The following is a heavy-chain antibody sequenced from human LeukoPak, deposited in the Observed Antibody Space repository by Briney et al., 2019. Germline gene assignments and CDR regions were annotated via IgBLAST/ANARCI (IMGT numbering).Heavy chain of an antibody. Sequence: SETLSLTCTVSGVSISSYYRSWIRQPPGKGLEWIGYIYYSGSTNYNPSLKSRVTIPVDTSKNQFPLKVSSVTAADTAVYYCARGMIAVASPFDYWGQGTLVTVSS. CDR2: IYYSGST. CDR1: GVSISSYY. D-gene: IGHD6-19*01. CDR3: ARGMIAVASPFDY. J-gene: IGHJ4*02. V-gene: IGHV4-59*01.